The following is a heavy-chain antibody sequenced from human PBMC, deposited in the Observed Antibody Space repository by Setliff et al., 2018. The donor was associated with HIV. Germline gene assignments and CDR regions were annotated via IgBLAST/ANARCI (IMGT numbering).Heavy chain of an antibody. V-gene: IGHV3-21*01. J-gene: IGHJ6*03. Sequence: LSCAGSGFNFRGYNMNWVRQAPGKGLEWVSSISSSSRSKYYADSVKGRFTISRDNSKNTLYLQMSSLRAEDTAVYYCVKARVDGDYYYYYYMDVWGKGTTVTVSS. D-gene: IGHD4-17*01. CDR2: ISSSSRSK. CDR1: GFNFRGYN. CDR3: VKARVDGDYYYYYYMDV.